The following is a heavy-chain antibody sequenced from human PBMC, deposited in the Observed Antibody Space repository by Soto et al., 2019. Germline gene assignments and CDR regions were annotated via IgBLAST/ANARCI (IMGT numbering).Heavy chain of an antibody. D-gene: IGHD6-13*01. CDR3: ARDPGYSSPLRAFDI. Sequence: PGESLKISCAASGFTFSSYSMNWVRQAPGKGLEWVSSISSSSSYIYYADSVKGRFTISRDNAKNSLYLQMNSLRAEDTAVYYCARDPGYSSPLRAFDIWGQGTMVTVSS. J-gene: IGHJ3*02. CDR2: ISSSSSYI. CDR1: GFTFSSYS. V-gene: IGHV3-21*01.